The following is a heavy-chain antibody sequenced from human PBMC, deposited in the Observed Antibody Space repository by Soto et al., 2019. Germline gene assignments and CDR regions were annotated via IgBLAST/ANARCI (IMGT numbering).Heavy chain of an antibody. CDR3: ARPKTIGAAAGKGWFDP. CDR1: GGPISSGGYS. V-gene: IGHV4-30-2*03. CDR2: IYHSGST. J-gene: IGHJ5*02. Sequence: SETLSLTCAVSGGPISSGGYSWSWIRQPPGKGLEWIGYIYHSGSTYYSPSLKGRLTISVDPSKNQFSLKLTYVTAADTAMYYCARPKTIGAAAGKGWFDPWGQGTLVTVSS. D-gene: IGHD6-13*01.